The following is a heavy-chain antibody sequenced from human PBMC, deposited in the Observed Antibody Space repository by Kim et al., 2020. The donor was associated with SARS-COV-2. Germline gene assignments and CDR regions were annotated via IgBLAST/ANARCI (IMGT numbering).Heavy chain of an antibody. Sequence: GGSLRLSCAASGFTFDHSAMHWVRQAPGKGLEWVSLISANGETKYYADSVKGRFTISIDNSKNSLYLQMNSLRSEDTALYYCVRASGLPRYWSEGTLAT. CDR2: ISANGETK. J-gene: IGHJ4*02. V-gene: IGHV3-43*02. CDR3: VRASGLPRY. CDR1: GFTFDHSA. D-gene: IGHD3-10*01.